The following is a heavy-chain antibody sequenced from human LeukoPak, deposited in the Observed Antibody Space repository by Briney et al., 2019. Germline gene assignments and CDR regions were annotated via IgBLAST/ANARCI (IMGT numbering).Heavy chain of an antibody. V-gene: IGHV3-74*01. D-gene: IGHD6-19*01. J-gene: IGHJ4*02. CDR3: ARYGPQWTAFDY. CDR1: GFTFSSYW. Sequence: GGSLRPACAASGFTFSSYWMRWVRQAPGNGLVWVSPINTDGSSTSYADSVKGRFTISRDNAKHTLYLQMNSLRAEDTAVYYCARYGPQWTAFDYWGQGTLVTVSS. CDR2: INTDGSST.